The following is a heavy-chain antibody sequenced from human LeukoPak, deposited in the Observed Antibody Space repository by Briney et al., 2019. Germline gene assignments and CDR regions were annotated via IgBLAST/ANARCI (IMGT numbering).Heavy chain of an antibody. D-gene: IGHD5-12*01. CDR1: GGSISSGGYY. J-gene: IGHJ4*02. V-gene: IGHV4-31*03. Sequence: PSETLSLTCTVSGGSISSGGYYWSWSRQHPGTGLEWIGYIYYSGSTYYNPSLKSRVTIPVDTSKNQFSLKLSSVTAADTAVYYCARDRGPYSGYDSYYFDYWGQGTLVTVSS. CDR3: ARDRGPYSGYDSYYFDY. CDR2: IYYSGST.